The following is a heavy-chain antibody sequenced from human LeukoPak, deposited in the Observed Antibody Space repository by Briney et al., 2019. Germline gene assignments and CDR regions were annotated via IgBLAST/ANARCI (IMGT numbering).Heavy chain of an antibody. CDR1: GYTFTGYY. J-gene: IGHJ4*02. CDR3: ARGSTTTNEKFLNDY. V-gene: IGHV1-2*02. D-gene: IGHD2-2*01. Sequence: ASVKVSCKASGYTFTGYYMHWMRQAPGQGLEWMGWIKPNSGATNVAQKFQGRVTMTRDTSISAAYMELSTLTSDDSAVYYCARGSTTTNEKFLNDYWGQGTLVTVSS. CDR2: IKPNSGAT.